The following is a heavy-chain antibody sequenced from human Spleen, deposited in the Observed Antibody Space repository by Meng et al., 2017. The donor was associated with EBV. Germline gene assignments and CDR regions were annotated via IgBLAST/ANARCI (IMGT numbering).Heavy chain of an antibody. Sequence: EVQLLESGGGLVQPGGSRGLSCVASECSVSGYAMNWVRQAPGKGLDWVSGISGSGAGTYYADSVKGRFTVSRDNSKNTLYLQMNSLRAEDTAIYYCARVWDDCSHTSCAKGWLDPWGQGTLVTVSS. CDR2: ISGSGAGT. CDR1: ECSVSGYA. D-gene: IGHD2-2*01. V-gene: IGHV3-23*01. J-gene: IGHJ5*02. CDR3: ARVWDDCSHTSCAKGWLDP.